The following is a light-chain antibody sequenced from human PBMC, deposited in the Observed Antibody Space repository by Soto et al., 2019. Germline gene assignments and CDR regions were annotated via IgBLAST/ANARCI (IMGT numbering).Light chain of an antibody. J-gene: IGLJ1*01. CDR1: SSDVGGYNY. V-gene: IGLV2-14*01. CDR2: DVS. Sequence: QSVLTQPASVSGSPGLSITISCTGTSSDVGGYNYVSWYQQHPGKAPKLMIYDVSNRPSGVSNRFSGSKSGNTASLTISGLQAEDEADYYCSSYTSSSTLEGVFGTGTKLTVL. CDR3: SSYTSSSTLEGV.